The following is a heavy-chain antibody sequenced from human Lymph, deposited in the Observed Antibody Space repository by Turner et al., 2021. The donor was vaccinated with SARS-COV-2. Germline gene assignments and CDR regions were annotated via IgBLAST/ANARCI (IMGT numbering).Heavy chain of an antibody. J-gene: IGHJ6*02. CDR3: ANLYPSVSWEFPYAMDV. V-gene: IGHV3-23*01. Sequence: EVQLLEYGGGLVQPGGSLRLYCAASGFTFNNYAMSWVRQAPGKGLEWVSTISGSGGSTYYADSVKGRFTISRDNSKNTLYLQMKSLRAEDTAVYYCANLYPSVSWEFPYAMDVWGQGTTVTVSS. CDR2: ISGSGGST. D-gene: IGHD3-16*01. CDR1: GFTFNNYA.